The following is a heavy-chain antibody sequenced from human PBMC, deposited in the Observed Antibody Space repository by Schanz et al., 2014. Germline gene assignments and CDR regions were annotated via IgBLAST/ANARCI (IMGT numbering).Heavy chain of an antibody. CDR3: ARGFDFWDR. CDR1: GYTFSSYG. V-gene: IGHV1-18*01. CDR2: ISTFRNEDT. D-gene: IGHD3-3*01. J-gene: IGHJ4*02. Sequence: QVQLVQSGAEVKKPGSSVKVSCKASGYTFSSYGITWVRQAPGQGPEFMGWISTFRNEDTNSAQRFQGRLTMTTDTSTSTAYMELRSLRSDDTAVYYCARGFDFWDRWGQGTLVIVSS.